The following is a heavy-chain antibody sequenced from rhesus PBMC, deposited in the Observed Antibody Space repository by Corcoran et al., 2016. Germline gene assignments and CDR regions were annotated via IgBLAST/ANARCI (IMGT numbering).Heavy chain of an antibody. CDR3: AKVPHFDGWYGLDP. Sequence: QVPLQGSGPRLLRPSETLSLSCSVSGVSVTAAFWSWLRQSPGKGLGWIGEAAGDRYNAKYNPSFTSRVTLSKDTSRNHFSLKMTSLSVADTAIYYCAKVPHFDGWYGLDPWGQGVAVTVSS. CDR2: AAGDRYNA. D-gene: IGHD6-31*01. CDR1: GVSVTAAF. V-gene: IGHV4-80*01. J-gene: IGHJ6*01.